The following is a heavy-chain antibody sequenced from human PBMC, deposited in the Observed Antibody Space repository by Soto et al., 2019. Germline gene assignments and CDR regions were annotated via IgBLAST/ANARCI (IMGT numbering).Heavy chain of an antibody. D-gene: IGHD2-21*02. CDR1: GYTFTGYY. V-gene: IGHV1-2*04. J-gene: IGHJ4*02. Sequence: ASVKVSCKASGYTFTGYYMHWVRQAPGQGLEWMGWINPNSGGTNYAQKFQGWVTMTRDTSISTAYMELSRLRSDNTAVYYCARDPGVTASYYFDYCGQGTLVTVSS. CDR3: ARDPGVTASYYFDY. CDR2: INPNSGGT.